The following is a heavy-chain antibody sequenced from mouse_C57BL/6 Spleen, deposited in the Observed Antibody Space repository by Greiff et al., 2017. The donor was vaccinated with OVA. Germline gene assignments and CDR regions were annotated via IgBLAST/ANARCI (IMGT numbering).Heavy chain of an antibody. V-gene: IGHV1-81*01. J-gene: IGHJ1*03. CDR2: IYPRSGNT. CDR3: APHYYGSSDWYFDV. CDR1: GYTFTSYG. Sequence: QVQLKESGAELARPGASVKLSCKASGYTFTSYGISWVKQRTGQGLEWIGEIYPRSGNTYYNEKFKGKATLTADKSSSTAYMELRSLTSEDSAVYFCAPHYYGSSDWYFDVWGTGTTVTVSS. D-gene: IGHD1-1*01.